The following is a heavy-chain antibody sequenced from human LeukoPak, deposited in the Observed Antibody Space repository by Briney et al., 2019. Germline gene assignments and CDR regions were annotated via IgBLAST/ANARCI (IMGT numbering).Heavy chain of an antibody. V-gene: IGHV4-34*01. D-gene: IGHD6-25*01. CDR1: GESFSGNF. J-gene: IGHJ4*02. Sequence: PSETLSLTCAVSGESFSGNFWTWIRQSPGKGLEWIGEIDHNGITHYNPSLKSRVAMSVDTTRKRFSLTLTSENAADTAVYYCARGGGAAKAFYYDYWGQGSLVTVSS. CDR3: ARGGGAAKAFYYDY. CDR2: IDHNGIT.